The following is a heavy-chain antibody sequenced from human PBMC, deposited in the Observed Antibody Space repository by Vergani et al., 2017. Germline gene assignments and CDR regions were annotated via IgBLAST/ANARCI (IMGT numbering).Heavy chain of an antibody. Sequence: QVQLVQSGAEVKKPGASVKVSCKASGYTFTSYAMHWVRQAPGQRLEWMGWINAGNGNTKYSQKFQGRVTITRDTSASTAYMELSSLRSEDTAVYYCARDRREDFWSGMRPPNNYMDVWGKGTTVTVSS. V-gene: IGHV1-3*01. CDR1: GYTFTSYA. D-gene: IGHD3-3*01. CDR3: ARDRREDFWSGMRPPNNYMDV. J-gene: IGHJ6*03. CDR2: INAGNGNT.